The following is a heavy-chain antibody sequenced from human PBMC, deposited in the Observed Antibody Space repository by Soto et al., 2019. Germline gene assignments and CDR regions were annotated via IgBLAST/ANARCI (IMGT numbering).Heavy chain of an antibody. V-gene: IGHV4-61*01. D-gene: IGHD2-2*01. CDR2: IYSGGST. Sequence: SETLSLTCTVSGGFVNSDTHSWSWIRQTPGKRLEWIGFIYSGGSTKNPSLRSRVTMSVGTSKNQFSLKLRSVIVADTAVYHCARFVRSCSATTCSTRADVWGQGITVTVSS. CDR1: GGFVNSDTHS. CDR3: ARFVRSCSATTCSTRADV. J-gene: IGHJ6*02.